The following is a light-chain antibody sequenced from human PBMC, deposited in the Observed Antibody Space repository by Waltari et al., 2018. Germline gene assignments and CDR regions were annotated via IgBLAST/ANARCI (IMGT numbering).Light chain of an antibody. CDR1: RRISSW. CDR3: QQYSSYSALT. J-gene: IGKJ4*02. CDR2: KAS. Sequence: QSPSALSASVGDRVSIPGRASRRISSWLAWYQLKPGKAPKFLRHKASSLASGAPSRFSGIGSGTEFTHTSSSLQPDDLATDYCQQYSSYSALTFGGGTKVEIK. V-gene: IGKV1-5*03.